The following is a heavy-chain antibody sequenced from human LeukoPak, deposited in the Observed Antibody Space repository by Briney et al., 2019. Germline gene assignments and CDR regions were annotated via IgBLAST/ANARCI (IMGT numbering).Heavy chain of an antibody. CDR1: GYKFTSYW. J-gene: IGHJ5*02. D-gene: IGHD3-16*02. Sequence: GESLKISCKGSGYKFTSYWIGWVRQMPGKGLEWIGIIYPRDSDTRYSPSFQGQVTISVDKSISTAYLQWSTLKASDSAIYYCARSVREGGSYLWFDTWGQGILVTVSS. V-gene: IGHV5-51*01. CDR3: ARSVREGGSYLWFDT. CDR2: IYPRDSDT.